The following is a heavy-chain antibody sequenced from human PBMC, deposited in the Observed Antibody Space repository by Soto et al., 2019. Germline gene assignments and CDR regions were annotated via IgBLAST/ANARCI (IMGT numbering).Heavy chain of an antibody. Sequence: SETLSLTCTVSGGSVRDYHWSWIRQSPGKGLEWIGYVYDSGTVTTSYNPSVKSRVTISVDPSKNEVSLKMTSVTAADTAVYYCARRWQQLSWFDVWGQATLVTVSS. J-gene: IGHJ5*02. CDR1: GGSVRDYH. V-gene: IGHV4-59*02. CDR3: ARRWQQLSWFDV. CDR2: VYDSGTVTT.